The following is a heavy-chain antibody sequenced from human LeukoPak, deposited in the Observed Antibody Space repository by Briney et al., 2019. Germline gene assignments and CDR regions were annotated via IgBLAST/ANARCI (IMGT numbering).Heavy chain of an antibody. V-gene: IGHV1-8*01. J-gene: IGHJ5*02. CDR2: MNPNSGNT. CDR1: GYTFTSYD. D-gene: IGHD6-6*01. CDR3: ARDYEYSSSSNWFDP. Sequence: ASVKVSCKASGYTFTSYDINWVRQATGQGLEWMGWMNPNSGNTGYAQKLQGRVTMTTDTSTSTAYMELRSLRSDDTAVYYCARDYEYSSSSNWFDPWGQGTLVTVSS.